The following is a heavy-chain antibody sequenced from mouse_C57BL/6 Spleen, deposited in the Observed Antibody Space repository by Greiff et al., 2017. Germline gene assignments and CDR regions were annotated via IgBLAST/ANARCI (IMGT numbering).Heavy chain of an antibody. CDR3: ARAFTTVVATRDY. D-gene: IGHD1-1*01. Sequence: VKLQQPGAELVKPGASVKLSCKASGYTFTSYWMQWVKQRPGQGLEWIGEIDPSDSYTNYNQKFKGKATLTVDTSSSTAYMQLSSLTSEDSAVYYCARAFTTVVATRDYWGQGTTLTVSS. CDR2: IDPSDSYT. V-gene: IGHV1-50*01. J-gene: IGHJ2*01. CDR1: GYTFTSYW.